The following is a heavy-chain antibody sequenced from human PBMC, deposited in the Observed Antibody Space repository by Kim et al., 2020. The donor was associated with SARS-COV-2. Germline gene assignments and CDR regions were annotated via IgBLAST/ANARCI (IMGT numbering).Heavy chain of an antibody. V-gene: IGHV3-11*03. CDR2: ISSSSSYT. J-gene: IGHJ4*02. CDR1: GFTFSDYY. CDR3: ASWVLWSAAGTQRDY. D-gene: IGHD6-13*01. Sequence: GGSLRLSCAASGFTFSDYYMSWIRQAPGKGLEWVSYISSSSSYTNYADSVKGRFTISRDNAKNSLYLQMNSLRAEDTAVYYCASWVLWSAAGTQRDYWGQGTLVTVSS.